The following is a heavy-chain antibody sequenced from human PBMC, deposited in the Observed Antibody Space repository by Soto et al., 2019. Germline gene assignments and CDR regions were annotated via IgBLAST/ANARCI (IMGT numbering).Heavy chain of an antibody. CDR3: AGSAPLGYCSRTSCAAWYSDL. CDR2: IYYSGST. CDR1: GGSISSSSYY. V-gene: IGHV4-39*01. J-gene: IGHJ2*01. Sequence: QLQLQESGPGLVKPSETLSLTCTVSGGSISSSSYYWGWIRQPPGKGLEWIGSIYYSGSTYYNPSLKSRVTISVDTSKNRFSLKLSSVTAADTAVYYCAGSAPLGYCSRTSCAAWYSDLWGRGTLVTVSS. D-gene: IGHD2-2*01.